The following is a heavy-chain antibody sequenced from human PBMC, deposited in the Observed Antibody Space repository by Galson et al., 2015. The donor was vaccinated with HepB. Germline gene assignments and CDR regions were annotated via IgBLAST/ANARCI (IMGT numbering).Heavy chain of an antibody. V-gene: IGHV3-30*04. Sequence: SLRLSCAASGFTFSSYAMHWVRQAPGKGLEWVAVISYDGSNKYYADSVKGRFTISRDNSKNTLYLQMNSLRAEDTAVYYCAREPRWFGELGAAFDIWGQGTMVTVS. CDR2: ISYDGSNK. CDR1: GFTFSSYA. CDR3: AREPRWFGELGAAFDI. D-gene: IGHD3-10*01. J-gene: IGHJ3*02.